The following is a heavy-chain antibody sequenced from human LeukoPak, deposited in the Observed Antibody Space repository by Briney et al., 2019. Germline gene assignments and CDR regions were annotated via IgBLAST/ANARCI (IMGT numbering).Heavy chain of an antibody. D-gene: IGHD5-18*01. CDR3: AGGFEGYSYCEAGNDY. Sequence: GGSLRLSCAASGFTFSSYSMNWVRQAPGKGLEWVSSISSGSSYIYYADSVKGRFTISRDNAKNSLYLQMNSLRAEDTAVYYCAGGFEGYSYCEAGNDYWGQGTLVTVSS. J-gene: IGHJ4*02. CDR1: GFTFSSYS. CDR2: ISSGSSYI. V-gene: IGHV3-21*01.